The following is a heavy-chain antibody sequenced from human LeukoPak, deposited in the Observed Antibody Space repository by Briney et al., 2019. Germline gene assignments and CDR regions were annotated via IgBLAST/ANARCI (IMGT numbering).Heavy chain of an antibody. V-gene: IGHV4-39*01. J-gene: IGHJ3*02. D-gene: IGHD3-22*01. Sequence: SETLSLTCTVSGGSISRSSYYWGWIRQPPGKGPEWIGSVYYGGNTYYNPSLKSRLTISVDTSKNQFSLKLSSVTAAETAVYYCARHDSSGPYNAFDIWGQGTMVTVSS. CDR3: ARHDSSGPYNAFDI. CDR1: GGSISRSSYY. CDR2: VYYGGNT.